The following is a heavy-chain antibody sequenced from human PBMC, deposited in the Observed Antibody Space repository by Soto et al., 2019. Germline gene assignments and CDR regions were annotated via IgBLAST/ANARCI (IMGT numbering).Heavy chain of an antibody. D-gene: IGHD6-19*01. J-gene: IGHJ6*02. V-gene: IGHV1-3*01. Sequence: ASVKVSCKASGYTFTNFAIHWVRQAPGQGLEWMGWINAGHGNTKYSQKFQGRVTITRDTSASTAFMELSSLISEDTAMYYCARGAYSSGYYYYYGMDVWGQGTTVTAP. CDR1: GYTFTNFA. CDR3: ARGAYSSGYYYYYGMDV. CDR2: INAGHGNT.